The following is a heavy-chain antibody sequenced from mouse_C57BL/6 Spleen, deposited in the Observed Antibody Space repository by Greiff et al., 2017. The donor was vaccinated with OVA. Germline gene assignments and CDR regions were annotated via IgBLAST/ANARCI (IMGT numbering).Heavy chain of an antibody. CDR2: IYPGDGDT. Sequence: VMLVESGAELVKPGASVKISCKASGCAFSSYWMNWVKQRPGKGLEWIGQIYPGDGDTNYNGKFKGKATLTADKSSSTAYMQLSSLTSEDSAVYFCARGGRRAMDYWGQGTSVTVSS. D-gene: IGHD3-3*01. CDR1: GCAFSSYW. CDR3: ARGGRRAMDY. V-gene: IGHV1-80*01. J-gene: IGHJ4*01.